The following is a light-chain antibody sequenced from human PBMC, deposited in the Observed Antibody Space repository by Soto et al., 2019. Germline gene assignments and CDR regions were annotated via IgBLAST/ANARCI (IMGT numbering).Light chain of an antibody. J-gene: IGKJ5*01. CDR3: QQLTSYPIT. CDR2: AAS. V-gene: IGKV1-9*01. CDR1: QAFTTY. Sequence: IQLTQSPSSLSASVGDRVTISCRASQAFTTYLAWYQQKPGKAPQLLIFAASTLHSGVPSRFSGSGSGTDFTLTISSLQPEDFATYYCQQLTSYPITFGQGTRLEIK.